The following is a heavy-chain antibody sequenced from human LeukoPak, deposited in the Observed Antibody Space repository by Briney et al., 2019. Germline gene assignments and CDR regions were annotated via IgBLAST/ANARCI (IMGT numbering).Heavy chain of an antibody. J-gene: IGHJ4*02. CDR1: GYTFTSYG. D-gene: IGHD1-20*01. CDR2: ISAYNGNT. V-gene: IGHV1-18*01. CDR3: AREGDNWNDEIPFDY. Sequence: WASVKVSCKASGYTFTSYGISWVRQAPGQGLEWMGWISAYNGNTNYAQKLQGRVTMTTDTSTSTAYMELRSLRSDGTAVYYCAREGDNWNDEIPFDYWGQGTLVTVSS.